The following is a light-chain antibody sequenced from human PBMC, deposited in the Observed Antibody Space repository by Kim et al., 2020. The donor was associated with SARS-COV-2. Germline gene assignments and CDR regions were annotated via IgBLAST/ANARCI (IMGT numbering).Light chain of an antibody. Sequence: PGERATLSCRASQSVSSSYLAWYQQKPGQAPRLLIYGASSRATGIPDRFSGSGSGTDFTLTISRLEPEDFAVYYCQQYGSSPLVTFGQGTKVDIK. CDR2: GAS. J-gene: IGKJ1*01. CDR1: QSVSSSY. CDR3: QQYGSSPLVT. V-gene: IGKV3-20*01.